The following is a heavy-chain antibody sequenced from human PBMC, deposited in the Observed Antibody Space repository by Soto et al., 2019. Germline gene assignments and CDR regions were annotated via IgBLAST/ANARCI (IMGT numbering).Heavy chain of an antibody. Sequence: QVQLVQSGAEVKKPGSSVKVSCKASGGTFSSYAISWVRQAPGQGLEWMGGIIPIFGTANFAQKFQGRVTITADESTSTAYMELSSLRSEDTAVYYCASPQSSIAAAGTYYYYGMDVWGQGTTVTVSS. D-gene: IGHD6-13*01. CDR3: ASPQSSIAAAGTYYYYGMDV. V-gene: IGHV1-69*01. CDR1: GGTFSSYA. CDR2: IIPIFGTA. J-gene: IGHJ6*02.